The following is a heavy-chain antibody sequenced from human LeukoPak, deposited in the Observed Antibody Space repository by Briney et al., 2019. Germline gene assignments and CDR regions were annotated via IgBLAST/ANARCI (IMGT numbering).Heavy chain of an antibody. Sequence: SGGSLRLSCTASGFTFSNYGMHWVRQAPGKGLEWVAVISFDGSNNAYLDSVKGRFTNSRDNSKNTLYLHMNSLKAEDSAVYYCAKSVGAQPGFDFWGQGTLVTVSS. CDR2: ISFDGSNN. V-gene: IGHV3-30*18. CDR1: GFTFSNYG. CDR3: AKSVGAQPGFDF. J-gene: IGHJ4*02. D-gene: IGHD6-6*01.